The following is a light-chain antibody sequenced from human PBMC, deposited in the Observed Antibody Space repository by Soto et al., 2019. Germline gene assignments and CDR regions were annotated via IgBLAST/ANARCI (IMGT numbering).Light chain of an antibody. V-gene: IGKV3-20*01. CDR1: QSISGNY. J-gene: IGKJ5*01. CDR3: QQYGSSPPIT. CDR2: DAS. Sequence: EIVLTQSPGTLSLSPGEGASLSCRASQSISGNYLAWYQHKPGQAPRLLMYDASSRATGIPDRFSGSGSGTDFTLTISRLEPEDFAVYYCQQYGSSPPITFGQGTRLEIK.